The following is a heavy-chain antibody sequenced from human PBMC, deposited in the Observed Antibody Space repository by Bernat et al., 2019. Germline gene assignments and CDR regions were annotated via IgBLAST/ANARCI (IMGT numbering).Heavy chain of an antibody. CDR2: ISYDGSNK. Sequence: QVQVVESGGGVVQPGTSLRLSCAVSGFTFSSYGMHWVRQAPGKGLEWVAVISYDGSNKYYADSVKGRFTISRDNSKNTLYLQMNSLRAEDTAVYYCARESYGDSAYYFDYWGQGTLVTVSS. CDR1: GFTFSSYG. V-gene: IGHV3-30*19. J-gene: IGHJ4*02. D-gene: IGHD4-17*01. CDR3: ARESYGDSAYYFDY.